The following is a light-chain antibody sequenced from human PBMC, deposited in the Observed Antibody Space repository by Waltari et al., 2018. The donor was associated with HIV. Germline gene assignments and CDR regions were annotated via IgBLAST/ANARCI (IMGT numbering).Light chain of an antibody. V-gene: IGLV2-14*03. J-gene: IGLJ2*01. CDR3: ASNRLDYTLI. CDR2: DIN. Sequence: QSALTQPASVSGFLGQSINISCTGIRTDSRFYQYVSWYQQHPGKIPRLIIFDINNRPSGVSDHFSGSRSGNSASLTFSGLQSGDEAHYYCASNRLDYTLIFGGGTKLTVL. CDR1: RTDSRFYQY.